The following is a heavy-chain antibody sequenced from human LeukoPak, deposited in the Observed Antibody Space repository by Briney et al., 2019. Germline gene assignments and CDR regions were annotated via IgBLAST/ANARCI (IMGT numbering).Heavy chain of an antibody. CDR3: AKGSAYYNFYYMVV. CDR1: GFSFSTYA. CDR2: ISGSGDST. J-gene: IGHJ6*03. V-gene: IGHV3-23*01. Sequence: GGSLRLSCAASGFSFSTYAMSWVRQAPGKGLEWVSTISGSGDSTYYADSVKGRFTISRDNAKNTLDLQMNSLTAEDTAVYYCAKGSAYYNFYYMVVCGKGTTVTVSS.